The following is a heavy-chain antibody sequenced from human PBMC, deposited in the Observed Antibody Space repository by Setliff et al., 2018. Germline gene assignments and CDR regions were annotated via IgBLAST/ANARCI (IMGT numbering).Heavy chain of an antibody. Sequence: GGSLRLSCTASGLSYINDWVSWVRQAPGKGLEWLASINPHGSEKYYADSVKGRFTTSRDNSKNTIYLQMNSLGVDDTAIYYCVRRVAGKGWFDPWGQGTLVTVSS. J-gene: IGHJ5*02. V-gene: IGHV3-7*03. CDR3: VRRVAGKGWFDP. CDR1: GLSYINDW. D-gene: IGHD2-15*01. CDR2: INPHGSEK.